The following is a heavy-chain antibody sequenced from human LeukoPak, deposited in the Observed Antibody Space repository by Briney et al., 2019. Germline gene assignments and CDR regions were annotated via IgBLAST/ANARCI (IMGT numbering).Heavy chain of an antibody. V-gene: IGHV5-51*01. D-gene: IGHD3-22*01. J-gene: IGHJ3*02. CDR2: IYPGDSDT. CDR1: GYSFTSYW. CDR3: ARHSIYDSSGYYSAAFDI. Sequence: GESLKISFKGSGYSFTSYWIGWVRQMPGKGLEWMGIIYPGDSDTRYSPSFQGQVTISADKSISTAYLQWSSLKASDTAMYYCARHSIYDSSGYYSAAFDIWGQGTMVTVSS.